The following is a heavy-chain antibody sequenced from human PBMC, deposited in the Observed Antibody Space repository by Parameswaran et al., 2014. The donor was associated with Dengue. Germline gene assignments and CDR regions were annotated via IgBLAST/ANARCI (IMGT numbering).Heavy chain of an antibody. CDR2: LLYGST. Sequence: WIRQPQEGAGVDWEYLLYGSTYYNPSLKSRVTISVDTSKNQFSLKLSSVTAADTAVYYCASLLRYFDWLYGMGPNPPWWNYYYGMDVWGQGTTVTVSS. V-gene: IGHV4-39*01. CDR3: ASLLRYFDWLYGMGPNPPWWNYYYGMDV. J-gene: IGHJ6*02. D-gene: IGHD3-9*01.